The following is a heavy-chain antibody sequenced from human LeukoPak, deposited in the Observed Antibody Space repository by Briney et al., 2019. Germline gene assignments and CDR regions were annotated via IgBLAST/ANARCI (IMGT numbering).Heavy chain of an antibody. CDR2: VIGTGGNT. Sequence: GAMRLSCAAPGFTVSSYAMSWVRQAPGMGLEEFSCVIGTGGNTYYADSVKGRFTIARNNSKNTLYLQMNSLRAEDTAVFYCAKDREYSGSYRPGPTRYYYGMDVWGQGTTVTVSS. D-gene: IGHD1-26*01. CDR3: AKDREYSGSYRPGPTRYYYGMDV. J-gene: IGHJ6*02. V-gene: IGHV3-23*01. CDR1: GFTVSSYA.